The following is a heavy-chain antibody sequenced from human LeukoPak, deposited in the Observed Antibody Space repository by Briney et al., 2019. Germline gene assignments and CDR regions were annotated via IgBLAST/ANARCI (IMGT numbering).Heavy chain of an antibody. CDR3: AKSRPPSVVVAAVDY. CDR2: VSYDGSNK. Sequence: PGGSLRLSCAASGFTFSSHGMHWVRQAPGKGLEWVAVVSYDGSNKYYADSVKGRFAISRDNSKNTLYLQMNSLRAEDTAMYYCAKSRPPSVVVAAVDYWGPGTLVTVSS. V-gene: IGHV3-30*18. CDR1: GFTFSSHG. J-gene: IGHJ4*02. D-gene: IGHD2-15*01.